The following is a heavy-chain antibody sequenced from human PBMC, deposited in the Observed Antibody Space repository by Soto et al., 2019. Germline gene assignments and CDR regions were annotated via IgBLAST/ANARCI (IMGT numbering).Heavy chain of an antibody. D-gene: IGHD3-10*01. CDR3: AKERRSGSDDNADAFDT. Sequence: EVQLVESGGGLVKPGGSLRLSCAASGFTLSSYSMNWVRQAPGKGLEWVSSISSGSTYIYYADSVKGRFTISRDNAENSLYLQMNSLRAEDTAVYYCAKERRSGSDDNADAFDTWGQGTMVTVSS. V-gene: IGHV3-21*02. CDR1: GFTLSSYS. J-gene: IGHJ3*02. CDR2: ISSGSTYI.